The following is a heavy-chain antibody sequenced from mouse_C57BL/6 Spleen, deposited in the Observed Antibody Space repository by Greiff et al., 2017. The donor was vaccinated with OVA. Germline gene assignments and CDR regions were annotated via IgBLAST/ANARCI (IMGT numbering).Heavy chain of an antibody. CDR2: IYPGNSDT. Sequence: EVQLQQSGTVLVRPGASVKMSCKTSGYTFTSYWMHWVKQRPGQGLEWIGAIYPGNSDTSYNKKFKGKAKLTAVTSASTASRELSSLTNKDSAVEYCICANWDGFAYWGQGTLVTVSA. D-gene: IGHD4-1*01. CDR1: GYTFTSYW. J-gene: IGHJ3*01. CDR3: ICANWDGFAY. V-gene: IGHV1-5*01.